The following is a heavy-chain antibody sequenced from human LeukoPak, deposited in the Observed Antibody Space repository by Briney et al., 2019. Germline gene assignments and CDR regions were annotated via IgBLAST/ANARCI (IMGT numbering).Heavy chain of an antibody. Sequence: SETLSLTCTVSGGSIRSSYYYWGWIRQPPGKGLEWIGGIYDSGSTYYNPSLKSRVTISVDTSKNQFSLKLNSVTAADTAVYYCARDEAAADPSIGAFDIWGQGTMVTVSS. CDR2: IYDSGST. J-gene: IGHJ3*02. V-gene: IGHV4-39*02. CDR1: GGSIRSSYYY. CDR3: ARDEAAADPSIGAFDI. D-gene: IGHD6-13*01.